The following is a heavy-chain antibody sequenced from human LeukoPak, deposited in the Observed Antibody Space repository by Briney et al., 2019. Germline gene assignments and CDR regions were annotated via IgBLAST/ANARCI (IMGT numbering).Heavy chain of an antibody. V-gene: IGHV4-39*01. CDR3: ARHDPGSGTHYYSRNNWFDP. CDR1: GGSIRSSSYY. Sequence: SETLSLTCTVSGGSIRSSSYYWGWIRPPPGKGLVWIGCLYYSGSTYYTPSVKGRLAISVDTSKTQLSLKLSSVTATDTAVHYCARHDPGSGTHYYSRNNWFDPWGQGTLVTVSS. CDR2: LYYSGST. D-gene: IGHD3-10*01. J-gene: IGHJ5*02.